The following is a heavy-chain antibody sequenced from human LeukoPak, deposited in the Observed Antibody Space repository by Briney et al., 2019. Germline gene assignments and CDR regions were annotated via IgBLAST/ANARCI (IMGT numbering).Heavy chain of an antibody. J-gene: IGHJ4*02. D-gene: IGHD1-7*01. V-gene: IGHV3-7*01. CDR1: GFTFSSYW. CDR3: ATGGNWNYGPPAGD. Sequence: GGSLRLSCAASGFTFSSYWMSWFRQAPGKGLEWVANIKQDGSEKYYVDSVKGRFTISRDNAKNSLYLQMNSLRAEDTAVYYCATGGNWNYGPPAGDWGQGTLVTVSS. CDR2: IKQDGSEK.